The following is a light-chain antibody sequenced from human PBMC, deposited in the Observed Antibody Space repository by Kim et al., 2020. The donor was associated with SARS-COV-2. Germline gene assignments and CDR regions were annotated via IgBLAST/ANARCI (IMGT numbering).Light chain of an antibody. J-gene: IGKJ2*01. V-gene: IGKV3-20*01. Sequence: STGDRPSRQSVASNAYNSSYLAWYQQKPGQAPRLLIYGASSRATGVPDRFSGSGSGTDFTLTISSLEPEDVAVYSCQQYHSSPHTFGQRTKLEI. CDR2: GAS. CDR3: QQYHSSPHT. CDR1: NAYNSSY.